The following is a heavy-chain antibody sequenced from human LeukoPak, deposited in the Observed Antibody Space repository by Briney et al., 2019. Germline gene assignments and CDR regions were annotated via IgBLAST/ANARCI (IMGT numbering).Heavy chain of an antibody. CDR2: IIPIFGTA. V-gene: IGHV1-69*06. CDR3: ARGGRDSSSWFFDY. D-gene: IGHD6-13*01. CDR1: GGTFSSYA. J-gene: IGHJ4*02. Sequence: ASVKVSCKASGGTFSSYAISWVRQAPGQGLEWMGGIIPIFGTANYAQKFQGRVTITADKSTSTAYMELSSLRSEDTAVYFCARGGRDSSSWFFDYWGQGTLVTVSS.